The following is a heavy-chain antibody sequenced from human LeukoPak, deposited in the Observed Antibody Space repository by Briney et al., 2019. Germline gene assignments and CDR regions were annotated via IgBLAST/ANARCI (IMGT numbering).Heavy chain of an antibody. CDR2: ISSSSTYI. V-gene: IGHV3-21*01. Sequence: GGSLRLSCISSGFTFSNYNMNWVRQAPRKGLEWVSSISSSSTYIYYRDSVKGRFTISRDNAKNSLYLQMNSLRAEDTAVYYCARDLSYYFDDRGYPAADNWGQGTLVTVSS. CDR1: GFTFSNYN. CDR3: ARDLSYYFDDRGYPAADN. D-gene: IGHD3-10*01. J-gene: IGHJ4*02.